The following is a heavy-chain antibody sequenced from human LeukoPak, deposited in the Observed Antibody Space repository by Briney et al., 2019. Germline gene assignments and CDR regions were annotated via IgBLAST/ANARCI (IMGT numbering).Heavy chain of an antibody. CDR3: ARDSTVTTHFDY. Sequence: SDSLSLICTFCGGFISSYYRRWVREPPARAREWIGYIYYSGTTNYNPSPKSRVPISVDTSKNQFSLELSSVTAADTAVYYCARDSTVTTHFDYWGQGTLVTVSS. D-gene: IGHD4-11*01. CDR1: GGFISSYY. J-gene: IGHJ4*02. V-gene: IGHV4-59*12. CDR2: IYYSGTT.